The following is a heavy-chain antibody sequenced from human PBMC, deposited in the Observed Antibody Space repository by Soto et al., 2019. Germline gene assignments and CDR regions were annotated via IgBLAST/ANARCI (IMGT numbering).Heavy chain of an antibody. J-gene: IGHJ4*02. V-gene: IGHV1-18*04. CDR1: GYTFTSYG. CDR3: APNPRVGAPTGSGY. Sequence: ASVKVSCKASGYTFTSYGISWVRQAPGQGLEWMGWISAYNGNTNYAQKLQGRFTISRDNSKNTLFLQMNSLRAEDTAVYYCAPNPRVGAPTGSGYWGQGTLVTVSS. D-gene: IGHD1-26*01. CDR2: ISAYNGNT.